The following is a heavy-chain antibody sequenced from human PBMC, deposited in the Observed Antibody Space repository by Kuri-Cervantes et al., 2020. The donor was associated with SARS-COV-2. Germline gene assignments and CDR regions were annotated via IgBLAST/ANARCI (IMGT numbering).Heavy chain of an antibody. V-gene: IGHV3-21*01. J-gene: IGHJ4*02. Sequence: GESLKISCAASGFPFSDYRMNWIRQSPRKGLEWVSCIDGYSPYIHYADSVKGRFTISRDNAKSSVFLQMNSLRAEDTAVYYCTTSMIVSAAHYFDYWGQGILVTVSS. CDR1: GFPFSDYR. CDR3: TTSMIVSAAHYFDY. D-gene: IGHD3-22*01. CDR2: IDGYSPYI.